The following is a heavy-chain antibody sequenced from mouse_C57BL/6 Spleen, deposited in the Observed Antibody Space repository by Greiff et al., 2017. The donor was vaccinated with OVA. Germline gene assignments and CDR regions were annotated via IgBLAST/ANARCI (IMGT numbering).Heavy chain of an antibody. V-gene: IGHV7-3*01. J-gene: IGHJ1*03. CDR1: GFTFTDYY. CDR3: ARSLYGRSPYFDV. CDR2: IRNKANGYTT. Sequence: DVHLVESGGGLVQPGGSLSLSCAASGFTFTDYYMSWVRQPPGKALEWLGFIRNKANGYTTEYSASVKGRFTISRDNSQSILYLQMNALRAEDSATYYCARSLYGRSPYFDVWGTGTTVTVSS. D-gene: IGHD1-1*01.